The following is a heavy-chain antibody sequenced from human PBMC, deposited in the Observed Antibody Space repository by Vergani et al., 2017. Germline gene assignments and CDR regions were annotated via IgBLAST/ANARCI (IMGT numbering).Heavy chain of an antibody. CDR3: TTDLAYYYSSGYYYVNCSEYFQH. D-gene: IGHD3-22*01. Sequence: EVQLVESGGGLVQPGGSLRLSCAVSGFTFGSNAMNWVRQAPGMGLEWVGRIKSKTDVGTTDYAAPVKGRFTISRDDSKNTLYLQMNSLKTEDTAVYYCTTDLAYYYSSGYYYVNCSEYFQHWGQGTLVTVSS. CDR1: GFTFGSNA. CDR2: IKSKTDVGTT. J-gene: IGHJ1*01. V-gene: IGHV3-15*01.